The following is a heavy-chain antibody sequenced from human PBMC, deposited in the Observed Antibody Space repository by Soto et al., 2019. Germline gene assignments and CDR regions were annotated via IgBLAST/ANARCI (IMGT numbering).Heavy chain of an antibody. CDR2: IIPVYGTP. CDR1: GGTFNKYA. Sequence: QVQLEQSGAEVKKPGPSLKVSCKATGGTFNKYAISWVRQAPGQGLEWMAGIIPVYGTPNYAQRFQDRVTIIADESTTTAYMEVNSLTSDDTAIYYCSIVTAYGMDVWGPGTTVIVSS. J-gene: IGHJ6*02. CDR3: SIVTAYGMDV. V-gene: IGHV1-69*01. D-gene: IGHD2-15*01.